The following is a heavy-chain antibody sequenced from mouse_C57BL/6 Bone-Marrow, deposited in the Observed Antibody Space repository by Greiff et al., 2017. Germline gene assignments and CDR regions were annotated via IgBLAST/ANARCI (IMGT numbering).Heavy chain of an antibody. CDR2: ITPSNGGT. J-gene: IGHJ2*01. CDR3: ARSEDATDYDYVFDY. CDR1: GYTFTSYW. V-gene: IGHV1-53*01. Sequence: VQLQQPGTELVKPGASVKLSCKASGYTFTSYWLPWVKQRPGQGLAWIGNITPSNGGTNYNEKFTSKATLTVDTSSSTAYMQLSSLTSEDAAVYYCARSEDATDYDYVFDYGGKGTTLTVSS. D-gene: IGHD2-4*01.